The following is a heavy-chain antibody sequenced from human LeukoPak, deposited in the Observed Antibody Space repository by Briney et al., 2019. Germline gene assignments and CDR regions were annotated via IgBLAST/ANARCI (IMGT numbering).Heavy chain of an antibody. J-gene: IGHJ2*01. CDR2: INHSGST. CDR1: GGSFSGYY. D-gene: IGHD6-13*01. CDR3: ASGGIAAAGTLYWYFDL. V-gene: IGHV4-34*01. Sequence: PSETLSLTCAVYGGSFSGYYWSWIRQPPGKGLEWIGEINHSGSTNYNPSLKSRVTISVDTSKNQFSLKLSSVTAADTAAYYCASGGIAAAGTLYWYFDLWGRGTLVTVSS.